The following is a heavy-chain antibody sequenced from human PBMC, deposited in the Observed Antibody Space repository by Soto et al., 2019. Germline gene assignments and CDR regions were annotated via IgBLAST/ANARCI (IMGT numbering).Heavy chain of an antibody. J-gene: IGHJ6*03. CDR1: GFTFSSYV. CDR2: ITASGGST. D-gene: IGHD3-3*01. Sequence: EVQLLESGGGLVQPGGSLRLSCAASGFTFSSYVMNWVRQAPGKGLEWVSGITASGGSTYYADSVKGRFNIARDNSKNTLYLQMNSLRAEDTAVYYCAKDPITIFGLVFVLGYMDVWGKGTTVTVSS. V-gene: IGHV3-23*01. CDR3: AKDPITIFGLVFVLGYMDV.